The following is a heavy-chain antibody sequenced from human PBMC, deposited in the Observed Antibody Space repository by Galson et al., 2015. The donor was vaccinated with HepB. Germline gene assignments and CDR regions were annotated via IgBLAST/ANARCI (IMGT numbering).Heavy chain of an antibody. V-gene: IGHV3-21*01. CDR2: LSSRYSYI. Sequence: SLRLSCAASGFTFSSYTMNWVRQAPGKGLEWVSSLSSRYSYIYYADSVKGRFTISRDNAKNSLYLQMNSLRAEDTAVYYCARDAGDYSSSWYTLDYWGQGILVTVSS. CDR1: GFTFSSYT. J-gene: IGHJ4*02. CDR3: ARDAGDYSSSWYTLDY. D-gene: IGHD6-13*01.